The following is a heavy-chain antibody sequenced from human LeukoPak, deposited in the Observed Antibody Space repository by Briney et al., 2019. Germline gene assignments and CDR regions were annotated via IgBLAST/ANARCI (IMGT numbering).Heavy chain of an antibody. D-gene: IGHD5-12*01. Sequence: SETLSLTCSVSGDSISNRNYYWGWIRQPPGKGLEWIGSIYYSGSTYSNPSLKSRVTISVDTSKNQFSLKLSSVTAADTAVYYCARAGRIVTTPEGYWFDPWGQGTLVTVSS. V-gene: IGHV4-39*07. CDR3: ARAGRIVTTPEGYWFDP. CDR2: IYYSGST. J-gene: IGHJ5*02. CDR1: GDSISNRNYY.